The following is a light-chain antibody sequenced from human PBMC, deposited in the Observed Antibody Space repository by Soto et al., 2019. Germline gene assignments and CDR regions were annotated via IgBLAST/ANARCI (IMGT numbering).Light chain of an antibody. CDR3: QQYGSPPTYT. J-gene: IGKJ2*01. CDR2: GAS. CDR1: QSVSSSY. Sequence: EIVLTQSPGTLSLSPGERATLSCRASQSVSSSYLAWYQQKPGQAPRLLIYGASRRATGIPDRFSGSGSGTDFTLTISRLEPEDFAVYYCQQYGSPPTYTFGQGTKLEIK. V-gene: IGKV3-20*01.